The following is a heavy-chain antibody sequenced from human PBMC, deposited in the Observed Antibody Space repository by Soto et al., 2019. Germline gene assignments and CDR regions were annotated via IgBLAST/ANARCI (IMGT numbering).Heavy chain of an antibody. CDR3: AREGRTYYDFWSGYPAYYYYMDV. J-gene: IGHJ6*03. CDR1: GYTVTSYG. CDR2: ISAYNGNT. V-gene: IGHV1-18*01. Sequence: ASVKVSCKASGYTVTSYGISWVRQAPGQGLEWMGWISAYNGNTNYAQKLQGRVTTTTDTSTSTAYMELRSLRSDDTAVYYCAREGRTYYDFWSGYPAYYYYMDVWGKGTTVTVSS. D-gene: IGHD3-3*01.